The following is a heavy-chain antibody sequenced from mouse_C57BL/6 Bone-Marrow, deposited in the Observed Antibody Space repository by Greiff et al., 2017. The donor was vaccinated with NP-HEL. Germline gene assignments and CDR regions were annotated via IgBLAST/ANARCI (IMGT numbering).Heavy chain of an antibody. CDR1: GFTFNTYA. CDR2: ISSKSSNYAT. CDR3: VRRGLRGWFAY. D-gene: IGHD2-4*01. V-gene: IGHV10-3*01. Sequence: EVQGVESGGGLVQPKGSLKLSCAASGFTFNTYAMHWVRQAPGKGLEWVARISSKSSNYATYYADSVKDRFTISRDESQSMLYLQMNNVKTEDTAMYYCVRRGLRGWFAYWGQGTLVTVSA. J-gene: IGHJ3*01.